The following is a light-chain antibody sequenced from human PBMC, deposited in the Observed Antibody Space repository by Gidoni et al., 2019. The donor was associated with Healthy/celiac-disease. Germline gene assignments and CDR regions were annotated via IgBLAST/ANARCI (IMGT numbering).Light chain of an antibody. CDR2: GAS. J-gene: IGKJ2*01. CDR1: QSVSSN. Sequence: EIVLTHPPATLSVSPGERATLSCRASQSVSSNFTWYQQKQGQAPRLLIYGASTSATGIPARFSGSGSGTEVTLTISSLQSEDFSVYYCQQYNNWPPYTFGQGTKLEIK. V-gene: IGKV3-15*01. CDR3: QQYNNWPPYT.